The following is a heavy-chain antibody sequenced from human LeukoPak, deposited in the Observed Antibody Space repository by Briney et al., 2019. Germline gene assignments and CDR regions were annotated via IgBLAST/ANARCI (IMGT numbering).Heavy chain of an antibody. J-gene: IGHJ5*02. D-gene: IGHD2-2*01. V-gene: IGHV4-61*02. CDR3: ARDYQGGFDP. Sequence: SETLSLTCTVSGGSISSGSYYWSWIRQPAGKGLEWIGRIYTSGSTNYNPSLKSRVTISVDTSKNQFSLKLSSVTAADTAVYYCARDYQGGFDPRGQGTLVTVSS. CDR2: IYTSGST. CDR1: GGSISSGSYY.